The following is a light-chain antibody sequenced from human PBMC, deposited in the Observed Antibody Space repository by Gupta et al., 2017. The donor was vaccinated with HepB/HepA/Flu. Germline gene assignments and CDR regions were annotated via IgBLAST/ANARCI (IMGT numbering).Light chain of an antibody. CDR3: QQRSNWPIT. Sequence: EIVLTPSPATLSLSPGERATLSCRASQSVSSYLAWYQQKPGQAPRLLIYDASNRATGIPARLSGSGSGTDVTLTISSLEPEDCAGYYGQQRSNWPITFGQGTRLEIK. V-gene: IGKV3-11*01. J-gene: IGKJ5*01. CDR2: DAS. CDR1: QSVSSY.